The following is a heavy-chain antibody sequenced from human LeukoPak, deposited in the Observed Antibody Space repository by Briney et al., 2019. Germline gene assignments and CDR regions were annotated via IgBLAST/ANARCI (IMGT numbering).Heavy chain of an antibody. CDR2: IKQDGSEK. V-gene: IGHV3-7*01. CDR1: GFTFSSYW. J-gene: IGHJ4*02. D-gene: IGHD3-16*02. Sequence: PGGSLRLSCAASGFTFSSYWMSWVRQAPGKGLEWVANIKQDGSEKYYVDSVKGRFTISRDNAKNSLYLQMNSLRAEDTAVYYCARLGDYVWGSYRYHYWGQGTQVTVSS. CDR3: ARLGDYVWGSYRYHY.